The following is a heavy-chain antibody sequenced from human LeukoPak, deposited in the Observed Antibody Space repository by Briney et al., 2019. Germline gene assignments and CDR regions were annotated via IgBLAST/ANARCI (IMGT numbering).Heavy chain of an antibody. CDR2: IYYSGST. J-gene: IGHJ4*02. CDR3: ARAGRWELRGFDY. V-gene: IGHV4-39*07. Sequence: SETLSLTCTVSGGSISSSSYYWGWIRQPPGKGLEWIGSIYYSGSTYYNPSLKSRVTISVDTSKNQFSLKLSSVTAADTAVYYCARAGRWELRGFDYWGQGTLVTVSS. D-gene: IGHD2-15*01. CDR1: GGSISSSSYY.